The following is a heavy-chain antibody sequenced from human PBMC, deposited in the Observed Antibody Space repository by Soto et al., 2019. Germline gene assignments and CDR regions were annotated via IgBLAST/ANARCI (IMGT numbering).Heavy chain of an antibody. Sequence: GGSLRLSCAASGFTFSSYAMHWVRQAPGKGLEWVAVISYDGSNKYYADSVKGRFTISRDNSKNTLHLQMNSLRAEDTAVYYCAREWLFYFDYWGQGTLVTVSS. V-gene: IGHV3-30-3*01. CDR3: AREWLFYFDY. D-gene: IGHD6-19*01. CDR1: GFTFSSYA. J-gene: IGHJ4*02. CDR2: ISYDGSNK.